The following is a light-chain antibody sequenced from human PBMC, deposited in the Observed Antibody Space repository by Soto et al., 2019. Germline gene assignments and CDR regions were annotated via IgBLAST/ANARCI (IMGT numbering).Light chain of an antibody. J-gene: IGKJ5*01. Sequence: TPSPSSLFASVGDRVTITCQASQDIRKYLNWYQQKPGKAPKLLIYAASSLERGVPSRFSGSGSGTDFTFTISSLQPEDFATYYCQQYDNLPLTFGQGTRLEIK. CDR2: AAS. V-gene: IGKV1-33*01. CDR1: QDIRKY. CDR3: QQYDNLPLT.